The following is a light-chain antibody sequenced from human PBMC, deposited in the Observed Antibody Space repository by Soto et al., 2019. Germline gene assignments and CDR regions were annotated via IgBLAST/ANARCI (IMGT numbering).Light chain of an antibody. CDR3: QQYNSYSWT. Sequence: DIQMTQSPSTLSASVGDRVTITCRASQSISSWLAWYQQKPGKAPKLLMYKASSIDSGVPSRFSGSGSGTDFTLTISTPEPDDFATYYCQQYNSYSWTFGQGTKVEIK. V-gene: IGKV1-5*03. CDR2: KAS. CDR1: QSISSW. J-gene: IGKJ1*01.